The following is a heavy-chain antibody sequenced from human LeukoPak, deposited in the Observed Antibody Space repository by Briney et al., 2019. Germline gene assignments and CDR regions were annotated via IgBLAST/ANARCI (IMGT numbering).Heavy chain of an antibody. Sequence: ESLRLSCAASGFTVSSDYMTWVRQAPGKGLEWVSVIYSGGSTYYADSVKGRFTISRDNSKNTVYLQLNNLRVEDTAVYYCARYHTALNYWGQGTLVTASS. J-gene: IGHJ4*02. CDR2: IYSGGST. CDR1: GFTVSSDY. V-gene: IGHV3-53*01. D-gene: IGHD5-18*01. CDR3: ARYHTALNY.